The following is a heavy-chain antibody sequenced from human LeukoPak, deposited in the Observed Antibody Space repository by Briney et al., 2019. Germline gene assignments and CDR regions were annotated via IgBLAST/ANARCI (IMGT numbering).Heavy chain of an antibody. J-gene: IGHJ4*02. D-gene: IGHD6-19*01. CDR3: AKTTFGYSSGRSPGWPIDY. CDR1: GFTFNSHA. CDR2: IVGSGGSS. Sequence: GGSLRLSCVASGFTFNSHAMYWVRQAPGKGLEWVSGIVGSGGSSYYAESVRGRFTISRENSKNTVYMQMNSLRDEDTALYYCAKTTFGYSSGRSPGWPIDYWGQGTVVTVSS. V-gene: IGHV3-23*01.